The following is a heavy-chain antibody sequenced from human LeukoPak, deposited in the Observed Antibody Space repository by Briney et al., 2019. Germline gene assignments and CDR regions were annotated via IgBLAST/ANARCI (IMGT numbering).Heavy chain of an antibody. CDR1: GFTFSNAW. D-gene: IGHD3-22*01. V-gene: IGHV3-15*01. CDR3: TTTVRDSSGYYLDY. J-gene: IGHJ4*02. Sequence: GGSLRLSCAASGFTFSNAWMSWVRQAPGKGLEWVGRIKSKTDGGTTDYAAPVKGRFTISRDDSKSTLYLQMNSLKTEDTAVYYCTTTVRDSSGYYLDYWGQGTLVTVSS. CDR2: IKSKTDGGTT.